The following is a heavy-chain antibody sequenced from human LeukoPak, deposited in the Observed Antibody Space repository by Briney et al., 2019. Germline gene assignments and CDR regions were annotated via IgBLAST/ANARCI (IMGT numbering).Heavy chain of an antibody. J-gene: IGHJ4*02. CDR2: INHSGST. V-gene: IGHV4-34*01. Sequence: PSETLSLTCAVYGGSFSGYYWSWIRQPPGKGLEWIGEINHSGSTNYNPSLKSRVTISVDTSKNQFSLKLSSVTAADTAVYYCAGGRYGSGSYYNYFDYWGQGTLVTVSS. CDR1: GGSFSGYY. D-gene: IGHD3-10*01. CDR3: AGGRYGSGSYYNYFDY.